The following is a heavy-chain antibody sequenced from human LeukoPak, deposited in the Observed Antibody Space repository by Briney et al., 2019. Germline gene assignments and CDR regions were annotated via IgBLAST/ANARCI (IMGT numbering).Heavy chain of an antibody. Sequence: PGGSLRLSCAASGFTFSSYWMHWVRHAPGKGLVWVSRINADGSSTSYADSVKGRFTISRDNAKNTLYLQMNSLRAEDTAVYYCARDLKADWFDPWGQGTLVTVSS. V-gene: IGHV3-74*01. J-gene: IGHJ5*02. CDR1: GFTFSSYW. CDR3: ARDLKADWFDP. CDR2: INADGSST. D-gene: IGHD6-19*01.